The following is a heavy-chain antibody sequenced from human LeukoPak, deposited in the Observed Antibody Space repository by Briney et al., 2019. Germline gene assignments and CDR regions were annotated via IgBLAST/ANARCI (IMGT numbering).Heavy chain of an antibody. D-gene: IGHD2-2*01. CDR3: ARDPDATVYYYYGMDV. Sequence: ASVKASCKASGYTFTSYAMNWVRQAPGQGLEWMGWINTNTGNPTYAQGFTGRFVFSLDTSVSTAYLQISSLKAEDTAVYYCARDPDATVYYYYGMDVWGQGTTVTVSS. CDR2: INTNTGNP. J-gene: IGHJ6*02. CDR1: GYTFTSYA. V-gene: IGHV7-4-1*02.